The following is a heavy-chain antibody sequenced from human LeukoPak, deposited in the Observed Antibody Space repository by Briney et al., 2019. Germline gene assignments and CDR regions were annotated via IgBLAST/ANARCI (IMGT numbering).Heavy chain of an antibody. CDR2: IYTSGST. CDR1: GGSISYYY. V-gene: IGHV4-4*07. D-gene: IGHD3-10*01. J-gene: IGHJ4*02. CDR3: AREGEGGSGSYYY. Sequence: SETLSLTCTVSGGSISYYYWTWIRQPAGKGLEWLGRIYTSGSTNYNPSLKSRVTMSVDTSKNQFSLKLTSVTAADTAVYYCAREGEGGSGSYYYWGQGTLVTVSS.